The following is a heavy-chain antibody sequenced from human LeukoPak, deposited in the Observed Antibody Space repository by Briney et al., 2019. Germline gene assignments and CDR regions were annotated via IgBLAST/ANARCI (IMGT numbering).Heavy chain of an antibody. V-gene: IGHV3-23*01. CDR2: ISGSGGST. CDR1: GFTFSSYA. J-gene: IGHJ5*02. D-gene: IGHD3-10*01. CDR3: ARDATGGSGSYIWFDP. Sequence: GGSLRLSCAASGFTFSSYAMSWVRQAPGKGLEWVSAISGSGGSTYYADSVKGRFTISRDNSKNTLYLQMNSLRAEDTAVYYCARDATGGSGSYIWFDPWGQGTLVTVSS.